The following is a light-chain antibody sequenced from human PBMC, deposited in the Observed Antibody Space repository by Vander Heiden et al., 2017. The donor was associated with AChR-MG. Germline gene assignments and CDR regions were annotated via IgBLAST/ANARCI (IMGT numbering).Light chain of an antibody. J-gene: IGKJ1*01. Sequence: DIQMTQSPSSLSASVGDRVTITCRASQGVSTYLAWYQQKPGKVPKLLIYGASTLQSGVPSRFSGSGSGTDFTLTISSLQPEDVATYYCQKDNSAPRTFGQGTKVEIK. CDR2: GAS. CDR1: QGVSTY. V-gene: IGKV1-27*01. CDR3: QKDNSAPRT.